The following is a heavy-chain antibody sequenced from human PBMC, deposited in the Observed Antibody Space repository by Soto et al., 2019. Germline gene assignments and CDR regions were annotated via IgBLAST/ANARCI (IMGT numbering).Heavy chain of an antibody. D-gene: IGHD3-10*01. CDR3: ARDGGRGEDLDY. CDR1: GFTFSNYW. J-gene: IGHJ4*02. CDR2: IKRDGSSI. Sequence: EVQLVESGGGLVQPGGSLRLSCAASGFTFSNYWMDWVRQAPGKGLVWVSRIKRDGSSISYADSVKGRVTIDRDNAKNTLYLQMTSLRAEDTAVYYCARDGGRGEDLDYWGQGTLVTVSS. V-gene: IGHV3-74*01.